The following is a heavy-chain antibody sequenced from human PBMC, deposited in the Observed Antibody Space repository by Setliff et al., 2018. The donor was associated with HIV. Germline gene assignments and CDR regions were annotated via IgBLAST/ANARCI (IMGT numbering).Heavy chain of an antibody. V-gene: IGHV4-4*07. Sequence: SETLSLTCTVSGGSISGFYWSWFRQPAGKGLEWIGRIYASIKSANYNPSLKSRVTISEDTSKNQFSLKMRSVTAADTAVYYCASGPHQYFHFYGMDVWGQGTTVTVSS. J-gene: IGHJ6*02. CDR3: ASGPHQYFHFYGMDV. CDR2: IYASIKSA. CDR1: GGSISGFY.